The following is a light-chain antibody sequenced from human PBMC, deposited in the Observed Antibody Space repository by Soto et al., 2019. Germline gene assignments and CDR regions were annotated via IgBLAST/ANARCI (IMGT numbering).Light chain of an antibody. CDR2: DAS. J-gene: IGKJ1*01. V-gene: IGKV3-11*01. CDR3: QQRSNWPT. CDR1: QSVSSY. Sequence: EIVLTQSPATLSLSPGERATLSCRASQSVSSYLAWYQQKPGQAPRLLIYDASNRATGIPARFSGSGSGTDFTLTISSLVPEDFAVYYCQQRSNWPTLGQGTKVAIK.